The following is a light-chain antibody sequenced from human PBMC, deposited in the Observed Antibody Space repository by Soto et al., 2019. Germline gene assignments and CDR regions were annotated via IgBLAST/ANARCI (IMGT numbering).Light chain of an antibody. CDR1: ENLRNF. CDR2: HAS. J-gene: IGKJ4*01. CDR3: QQRSIWPLT. V-gene: IGKV3-11*01. Sequence: EIVLTQSPATLSLSPGERATLSCRAPENLRNFLAWYQQKAGQAPRLLIYHASNRTTGIPDRFSGSGSGTDFTLTISNLEPEDSAVYYCQQRSIWPLTFGGGTKVDIK.